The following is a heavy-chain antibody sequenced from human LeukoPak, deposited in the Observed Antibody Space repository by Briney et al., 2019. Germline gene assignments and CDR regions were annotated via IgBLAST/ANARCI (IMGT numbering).Heavy chain of an antibody. D-gene: IGHD1-26*01. CDR3: ARGGSYWWDYFDY. V-gene: IGHV3-30-3*01. Sequence: GGSLRLSCAASGFTFSSYAMHWVRQAPGKGLEWVAVISYDGSNKYYADSVKGRFTISRDNSKNTLYLQMNSLRAEDTAVYYCARGGSYWWDYFDYWGQGTLVTVSS. J-gene: IGHJ4*02. CDR2: ISYDGSNK. CDR1: GFTFSSYA.